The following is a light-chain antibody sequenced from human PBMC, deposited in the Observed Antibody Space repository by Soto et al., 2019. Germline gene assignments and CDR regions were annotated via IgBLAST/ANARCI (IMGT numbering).Light chain of an antibody. CDR1: SSDVGGYNY. CDR2: EVS. V-gene: IGLV2-14*01. Sequence: QSALTQPASVSGSPGQSITISCTGTSSDVGGYNYVSWYQQHPGKAPKLMIYEVSNRPSGVSNRFSGSKSGNTASLAISGLQAEDEADYYCSSYISSNTPVLFGGGTKLTVL. CDR3: SSYISSNTPVL. J-gene: IGLJ2*01.